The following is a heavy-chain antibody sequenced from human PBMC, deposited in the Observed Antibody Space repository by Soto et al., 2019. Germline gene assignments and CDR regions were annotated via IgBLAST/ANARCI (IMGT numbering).Heavy chain of an antibody. J-gene: IGHJ6*02. CDR1: GGSISSGDYY. CDR2: IYYSGST. D-gene: IGHD3-3*02. Sequence: SETLSLTCTVSGGSISSGDYYWSWIRQPPGKGLEWIGYIYYSGSTYYNPSLKSRVTISVDTSKNQFPLKLSSVTAADTAVYYCARVISSPRIYYYYGMDVWGQGTTVTVSS. V-gene: IGHV4-30-4*01. CDR3: ARVISSPRIYYYYGMDV.